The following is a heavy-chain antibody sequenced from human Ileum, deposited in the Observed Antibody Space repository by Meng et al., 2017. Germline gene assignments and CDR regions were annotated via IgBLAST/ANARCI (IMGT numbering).Heavy chain of an antibody. V-gene: IGHV1-3*01. D-gene: IGHD1-1*01. J-gene: IGHJ4*02. CDR3: ARNTVGTTTLDY. CDR2: INVDNGDT. Sequence: QVELLQSGPEVKKAGSSVTGYSKASGYSFTTYAKHWVRQAPGQGLEWMGWINVDNGDTRYSQKFQGRLTITRDTSASTAYLELSSLTSEDTAVYYCARNTVGTTTLDYWGQGTLVTVSS. CDR1: GYSFTTYA.